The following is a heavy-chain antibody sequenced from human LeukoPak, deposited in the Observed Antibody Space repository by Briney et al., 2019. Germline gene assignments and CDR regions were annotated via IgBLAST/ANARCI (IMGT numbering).Heavy chain of an antibody. J-gene: IGHJ2*01. CDR2: IYYSGST. Sequence: SETLSLTCTVSDGSISSYYWSWIRQPPGKALEWNGYIYYSGSTNYNPSLKSRVTISIDTSKNQFSLKLSSVTAADTAVYYCAREGWGTMIVVVMAGYFDLWGRGTLVTVSS. CDR3: AREGWGTMIVVVMAGYFDL. CDR1: DGSISSYY. D-gene: IGHD3-22*01. V-gene: IGHV4-59*12.